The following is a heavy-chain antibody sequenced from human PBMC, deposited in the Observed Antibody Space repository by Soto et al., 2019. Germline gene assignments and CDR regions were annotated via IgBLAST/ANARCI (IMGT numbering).Heavy chain of an antibody. CDR2: ILDDGNNK. D-gene: IGHD3-10*01. CDR3: ARDNEGGSYCDLGY. Sequence: QVQLVESGGGVVQPGRSLRLSCAASGFTFSNYIMHWVRQAPGKGLEWVAFILDDGNNKYYADSVKGRFTISRDNSKNTLYLQRKSLRTEETAVYYCARDNEGGSYCDLGYWGQGTLSTVSS. V-gene: IGHV3-30-3*01. CDR1: GFTFSNYI. J-gene: IGHJ4*02.